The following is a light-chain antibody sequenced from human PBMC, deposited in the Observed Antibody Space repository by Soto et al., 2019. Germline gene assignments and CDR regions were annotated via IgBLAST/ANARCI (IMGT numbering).Light chain of an antibody. CDR3: QQRSNWLPTWT. CDR2: DAS. Sequence: EIVLTQSPATLSLSPGERATLSCRASQSVSTYLAWYQQKHGQAPRLLIYDASKRATGIPVRFSGSGSGTDFTLTITSLEPEDFVVYYCQQRSNWLPTWTFGQGTNVDIK. V-gene: IGKV3-11*01. CDR1: QSVSTY. J-gene: IGKJ1*01.